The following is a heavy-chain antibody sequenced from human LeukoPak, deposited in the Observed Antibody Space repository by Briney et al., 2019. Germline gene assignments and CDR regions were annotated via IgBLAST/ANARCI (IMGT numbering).Heavy chain of an antibody. CDR1: GFTFSSYD. D-gene: IGHD4-17*01. V-gene: IGHV3-13*04. CDR2: IGTAGDT. Sequence: GGSLRLSCAASGFTFSSYDMHWVRQATGKGLEWVSAIGTAGDTYYPGSVKGRFTISRENAKNSLYLQMNSLRAGDTAVYYCARAAYDYGDYGHWYFDLWGRGPLVTVSS. J-gene: IGHJ2*01. CDR3: ARAAYDYGDYGHWYFDL.